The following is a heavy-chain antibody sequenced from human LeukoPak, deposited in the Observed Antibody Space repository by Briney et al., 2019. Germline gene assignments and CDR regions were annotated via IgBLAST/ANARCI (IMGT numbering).Heavy chain of an antibody. D-gene: IGHD3-10*01. J-gene: IGHJ6*02. V-gene: IGHV7-4-1*02. Sequence: ASVKVSCKVSGSTFTSYAMNWVRQAPGQGLEWMEWINTDTGNPTYAQGFTGRFVFSLDTSVSTAYLQISSLKAEDTAVYYCASSLLWFGESYGMGVWGQWTTVTVSS. CDR2: INTDTGNP. CDR1: GSTFTSYA. CDR3: ASSLLWFGESYGMGV.